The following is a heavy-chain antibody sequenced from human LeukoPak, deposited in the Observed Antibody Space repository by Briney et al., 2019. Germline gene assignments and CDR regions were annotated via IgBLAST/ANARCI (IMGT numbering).Heavy chain of an antibody. J-gene: IGHJ4*02. CDR1: GYSISSGYY. CDR2: VYHSGSI. CDR3: ARERDQGYCSSTSCFPQYYFDY. D-gene: IGHD2-2*01. Sequence: SETLSLTCTVSGYSISSGYYWGWIRQPPGKGLEWIGSVYHSGSISYNPSLRSRVSMSVDTSKNQFSLNLTSVTAADTAVYYCARERDQGYCSSTSCFPQYYFDYWGQGTLVTVSS. V-gene: IGHV4-38-2*02.